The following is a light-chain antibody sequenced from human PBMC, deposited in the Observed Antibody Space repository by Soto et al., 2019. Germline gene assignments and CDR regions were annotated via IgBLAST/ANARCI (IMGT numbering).Light chain of an antibody. V-gene: IGKV3-20*01. Sequence: EIVLTQSPGTLSLSPGQRATLSCSASQSVSSSSLAWYQQKPGQAPRLLIYSASGRATGIPDRFSGSGSGTDFTLTISRLEPEDFAVYYCHQYGSSPWTFGQGTKVELK. CDR2: SAS. J-gene: IGKJ1*01. CDR1: QSVSSSS. CDR3: HQYGSSPWT.